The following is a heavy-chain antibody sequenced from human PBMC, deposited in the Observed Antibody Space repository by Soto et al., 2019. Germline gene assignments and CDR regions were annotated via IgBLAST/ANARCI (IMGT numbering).Heavy chain of an antibody. CDR1: GFTFSDYH. CDR3: ARDSQYYYDSTGYYYNFDY. V-gene: IGHV3-11*01. CDR2: ITSSGSII. J-gene: IGHJ4*02. Sequence: ESGGGLVKPGGSLRLSCAGSGFTFSDYHMSWIRQTPGKGLEWVSFITSSGSIIFYADSVKGRFTISRDNAKNSLYLQMNSLRAEDTAVYYCARDSQYYYDSTGYYYNFDYWGQGTLVTVSS. D-gene: IGHD3-22*01.